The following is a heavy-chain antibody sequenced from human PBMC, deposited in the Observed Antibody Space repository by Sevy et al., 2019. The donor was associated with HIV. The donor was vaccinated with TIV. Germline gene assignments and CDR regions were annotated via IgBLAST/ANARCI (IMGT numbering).Heavy chain of an antibody. CDR3: ARDGGYCSGGSCYIDAFDI. CDR1: GFTFSSYA. J-gene: IGHJ3*02. V-gene: IGHV3-30-3*01. CDR2: ISYDGSNK. D-gene: IGHD2-15*01. Sequence: GGSLRLSCAASGFTFSSYAMHWVRQAPGKGLEWVAVISYDGSNKYYADSVKGRFTISSDNSKNTLYLQMNSLRAEDTAVYYCARDGGYCSGGSCYIDAFDIWGQGTMVTVSS.